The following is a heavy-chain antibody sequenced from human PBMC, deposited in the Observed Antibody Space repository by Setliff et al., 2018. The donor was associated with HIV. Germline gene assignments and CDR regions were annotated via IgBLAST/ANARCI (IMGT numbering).Heavy chain of an antibody. CDR2: INSGTGNT. J-gene: IGHJ2*01. CDR1: GFIFTNYG. CDR3: ANSVTDASYWYFIH. V-gene: IGHV1-3*01. D-gene: IGHD4-17*01. Sequence: ASVKVSCKASGFIFTNYGIHWVRQAPGHSLEWMGFINSGTGNTIYSQKFQGRVTFSRDTSASTAYMELSSLRSEDTAIYYCANSVTDASYWYFIHWGRGSPVTVS.